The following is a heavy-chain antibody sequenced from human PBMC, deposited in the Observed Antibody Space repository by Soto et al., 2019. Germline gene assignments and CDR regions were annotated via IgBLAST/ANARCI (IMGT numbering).Heavy chain of an antibody. Sequence: GSLRLSCAASGFTFSNYAMNWVRQAPGKGLEWVSAISAGGSNTDYADSVKGRFTISSDNSKNTLYPQMNSLRAEDTAVYYCAKEYSTSFDYWGQGTLVTVSS. CDR1: GFTFSNYA. CDR3: AKEYSTSFDY. J-gene: IGHJ4*02. V-gene: IGHV3-23*01. CDR2: ISAGGSNT. D-gene: IGHD6-6*01.